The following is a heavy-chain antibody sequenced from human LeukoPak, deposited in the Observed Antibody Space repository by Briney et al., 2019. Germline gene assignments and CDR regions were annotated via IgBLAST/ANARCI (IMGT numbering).Heavy chain of an antibody. CDR2: IFHSGST. V-gene: IGHV4-4*02. Sequence: MASETLSLTCAVSGGSISSSNWWSWVRQPPGKGLEFIGEIFHSGSTNYNPPLKSRVTLSVDKSKNQFSLKLTSVTAADTAVYYCATTFNWAFDYWGQGTLVTVSS. D-gene: IGHD7-27*01. CDR3: ATTFNWAFDY. CDR1: GGSISSSNW. J-gene: IGHJ4*02.